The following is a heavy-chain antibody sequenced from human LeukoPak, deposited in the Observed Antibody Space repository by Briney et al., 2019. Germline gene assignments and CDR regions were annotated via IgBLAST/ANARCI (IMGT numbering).Heavy chain of an antibody. D-gene: IGHD3-3*01. CDR3: RRITVSGLGYYMDV. CDR1: GFSLSTYS. CDR2: ISNCGHTT. V-gene: IGHV3-48*01. Sequence: GGSLRLSCAASGFSLSTYSMNWDRQAPGKGVEGISYISNCGHTTYYGESVRARFTISRGNAWNSLYLQMNSLRGEDTAVYCARRITVSGLGYYMDVWGKGTTVLVSS. J-gene: IGHJ6*03.